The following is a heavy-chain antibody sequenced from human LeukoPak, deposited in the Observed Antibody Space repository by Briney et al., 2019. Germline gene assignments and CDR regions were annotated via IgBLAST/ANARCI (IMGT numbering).Heavy chain of an antibody. Sequence: GGSLRLSCAASGFTFSNYAMSWVRQAPGKGLESVSAITGSGGNTYYADSVKGRFTISRDNSKNTMFLQMNGLRAEDTAVYYCAKWGDYDVLTGYYVSDYWGQGTLVTVSS. D-gene: IGHD3-9*01. CDR3: AKWGDYDVLTGYYVSDY. V-gene: IGHV3-23*01. CDR2: ITGSGGNT. CDR1: GFTFSNYA. J-gene: IGHJ4*02.